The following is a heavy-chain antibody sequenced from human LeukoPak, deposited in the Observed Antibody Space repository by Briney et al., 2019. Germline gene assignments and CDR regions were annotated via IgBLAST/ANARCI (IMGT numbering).Heavy chain of an antibody. V-gene: IGHV3-7*01. CDR2: IKQDGSEK. CDR1: GFTFSSYW. J-gene: IGHJ3*02. CDR3: ARDHPTYDYVWGSYRYTGRGAFDI. D-gene: IGHD3-16*02. Sequence: PGGSLRLSCVASGFTFSSYWMSWVRQAPGKGLEWVANIKQDGSEKYYVDSVKGRFTISRDNAKNSLYLQMNSLRAEDTAVYYCARDHPTYDYVWGSYRYTGRGAFDIWGQGTMVTVSS.